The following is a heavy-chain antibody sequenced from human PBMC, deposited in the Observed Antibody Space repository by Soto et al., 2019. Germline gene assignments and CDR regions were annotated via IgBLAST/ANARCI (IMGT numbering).Heavy chain of an antibody. V-gene: IGHV3-21*02. CDR1: GFTSSAFS. J-gene: IGHJ6*03. CDR3: VRDFGRYFRSGYMDV. CDR2: INEDSTYI. D-gene: IGHD3-9*01. Sequence: EVRLVESGGGLVKPGGPLRSPGQASGFTSSAFSWNWVRKAPGKGLEGPSSINEDSTYIYYGDSWRGRSTISRDNAKDSLYLQIDSLRAEDTAVYYCVRDFGRYFRSGYMDVWGDGATVIVS.